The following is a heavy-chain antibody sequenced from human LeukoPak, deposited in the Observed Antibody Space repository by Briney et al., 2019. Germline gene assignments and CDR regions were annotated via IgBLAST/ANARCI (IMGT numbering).Heavy chain of an antibody. Sequence: SETLSLTCTVSGYSISSGYYWGWIRQPPGKGLEWVGSIYHSGSTYYNPSLKSRVTISVDTSKNQFSLKLSSVTAADTAVYYCARDMTRIAAAGIGGTWGQGTLVTVSS. CDR3: ARDMTRIAAAGIGGT. CDR1: GYSISSGYY. J-gene: IGHJ5*02. CDR2: IYHSGST. D-gene: IGHD6-13*01. V-gene: IGHV4-38-2*02.